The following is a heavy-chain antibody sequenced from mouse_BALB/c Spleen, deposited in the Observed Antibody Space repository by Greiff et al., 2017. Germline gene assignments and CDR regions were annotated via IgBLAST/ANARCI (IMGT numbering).Heavy chain of an antibody. J-gene: IGHJ1*01. CDR2: ISSGSSTI. Sequence: DVQLVESGGGLVQPGGSRKLSCAASGFTFSSFGMHWVRQAPEKGLEWVAYISSGSSTIYYADTVKGRFTISRDNPKNTLFLQMTSLRSEDTAMYYCARSAYYGNDYWYFDVWGAGTTVTVSS. D-gene: IGHD2-10*01. CDR3: ARSAYYGNDYWYFDV. V-gene: IGHV5-17*02. CDR1: GFTFSSFG.